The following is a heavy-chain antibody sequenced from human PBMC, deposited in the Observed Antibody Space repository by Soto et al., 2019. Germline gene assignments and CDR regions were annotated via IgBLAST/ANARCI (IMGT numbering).Heavy chain of an antibody. CDR3: ARSTSSGWRPDAFDI. J-gene: IGHJ3*02. CDR2: ISAYNGNT. Sequence: QVQLVQSGAEVKKPGASVKVSCKASGYTFTSYGISWVRQAPGQGLEWMGWISAYNGNTNYAQKIQGRGTMTTDTSTITAYMELRRLRSDDTAVYYCARSTSSGWRPDAFDIWGQGTMVTVSS. CDR1: GYTFTSYG. V-gene: IGHV1-18*01. D-gene: IGHD6-19*01.